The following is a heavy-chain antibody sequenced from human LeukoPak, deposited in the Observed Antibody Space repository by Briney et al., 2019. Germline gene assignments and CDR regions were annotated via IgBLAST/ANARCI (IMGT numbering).Heavy chain of an antibody. Sequence: GGSLRLSCAASGFTFSNYWMSWVRQAPGKGLEWVANIKDDGSESYYVDSVKGRFTISRDNAKNSLYLQMTSLRDEDTAVYYCARTIRGYWGQGTLVTVST. CDR2: IKDDGSES. CDR1: GFTFSNYW. J-gene: IGHJ4*02. D-gene: IGHD4/OR15-4a*01. V-gene: IGHV3-7*01. CDR3: ARTIRGY.